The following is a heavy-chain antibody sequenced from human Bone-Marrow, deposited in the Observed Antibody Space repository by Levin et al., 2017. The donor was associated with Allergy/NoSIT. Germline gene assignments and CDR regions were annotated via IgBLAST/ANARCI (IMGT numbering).Heavy chain of an antibody. V-gene: IGHV3-11*01. J-gene: IGHJ4*02. CDR3: ARAVWDRGTSGIFDY. D-gene: IGHD1-26*01. CDR2: ISGSGTTI. CDR1: GFNFSDNY. Sequence: SCAASGFNFSDNYMSWIRQAPGKGLEWISYISGSGTTIYYADSVKGRFTISRDNAKNSLHLQMKSLRAADTAVYYCARAVWDRGTSGIFDYWGQGTLVTVSS.